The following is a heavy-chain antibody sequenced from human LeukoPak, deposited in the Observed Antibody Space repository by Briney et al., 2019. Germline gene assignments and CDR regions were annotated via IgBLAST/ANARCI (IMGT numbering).Heavy chain of an antibody. Sequence: SETLSLTCAVYGGSFSGYYWSWIRQPPGKGLEWIGEINHSGSTNYNPSLKSRVTISVDTSKNQSSLKLSSVTAADTAVYYCARGADTMIVVVTDNWFDPWGQGTLVTVSS. D-gene: IGHD3-22*01. J-gene: IGHJ5*02. V-gene: IGHV4-34*01. CDR1: GGSFSGYY. CDR3: ARGADTMIVVVTDNWFDP. CDR2: INHSGST.